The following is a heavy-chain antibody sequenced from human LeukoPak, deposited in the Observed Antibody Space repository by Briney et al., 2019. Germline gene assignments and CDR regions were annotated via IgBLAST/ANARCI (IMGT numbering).Heavy chain of an antibody. J-gene: IGHJ6*03. CDR2: IKEDGSEK. V-gene: IGHV3-7*01. CDR1: GFALSNYW. Sequence: GGSLRLSCAASGFALSNYWMSWVRQAPGKGLECVANIKEDGSEKYYVDSVKGRFTISKDSVRHSLYLQMNSLRDEDTAIYYCARDRSDFSLLYHSFYMDVWGKGTTVSVSS. D-gene: IGHD3-3*01. CDR3: ARDRSDFSLLYHSFYMDV.